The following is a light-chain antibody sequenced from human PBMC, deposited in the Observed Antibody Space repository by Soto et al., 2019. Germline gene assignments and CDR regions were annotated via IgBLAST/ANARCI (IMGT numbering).Light chain of an antibody. J-gene: IGLJ1*01. V-gene: IGLV1-51*01. Sequence: QSVLTQPPSVSAAPGQKVTISCSGSSSNIGNNYVSWYQQLPGTAPKPLIYDNNKRPSGIPDRFSGSKSGTSATLGITGLQTGDEADYYCGTWDSSLSYVFGTGTKLTVL. CDR2: DNN. CDR3: GTWDSSLSYV. CDR1: SSNIGNNY.